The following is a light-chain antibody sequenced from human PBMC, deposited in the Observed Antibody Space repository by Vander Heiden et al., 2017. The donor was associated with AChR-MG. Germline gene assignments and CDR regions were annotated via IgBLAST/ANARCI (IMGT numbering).Light chain of an antibody. CDR3: QAWDSSTAI. CDR2: QDT. CDR1: TLGDKY. J-gene: IGLJ2*01. Sequence: SYELTQPPSVSVSPGQTASITCSGDTLGDKYVCWYQQKPGQSPVRVIYQDTKRPSGIPERFSGSNSGNAATLTISGTQAMDEADYYCQAWDSSTAIFGGGTKLTVL. V-gene: IGLV3-1*01.